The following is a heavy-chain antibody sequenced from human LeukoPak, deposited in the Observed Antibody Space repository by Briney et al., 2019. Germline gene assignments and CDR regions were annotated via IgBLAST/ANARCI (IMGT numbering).Heavy chain of an antibody. J-gene: IGHJ4*02. CDR3: ARSFVLVVPAAPYYFDY. D-gene: IGHD2-2*01. CDR1: GGSFSGYY. Sequence: SETLSLTCAVYGGSFSGYYWSWIRQPPGKGLEWIGEINHSGSTNYNPSLKSRVTISVDTSKNQFSLKLSSVTAADTAEYYCARSFVLVVPAAPYYFDYWGQGTLVTVSS. CDR2: INHSGST. V-gene: IGHV4-34*01.